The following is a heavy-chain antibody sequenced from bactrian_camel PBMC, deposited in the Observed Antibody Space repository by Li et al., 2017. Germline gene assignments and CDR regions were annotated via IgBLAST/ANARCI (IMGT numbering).Heavy chain of an antibody. CDR1: GDRGCKYD. J-gene: IGHJ4*01. Sequence: HVQLVESGGGRVQAGGSLRLSCTRSGDRGCKYDMSWYRRPAPGEELKFVSGNENSGTTAYADSVKGRFTISRDDAKNTVYLRMNSLKPEDTAMYYCTRETAWVGYHETAEHWGQGTQVTVS. CDR3: TRETAWVGYHETAEH. V-gene: IGHV3S53*01. D-gene: IGHD5*01. CDR2: NENSGTT.